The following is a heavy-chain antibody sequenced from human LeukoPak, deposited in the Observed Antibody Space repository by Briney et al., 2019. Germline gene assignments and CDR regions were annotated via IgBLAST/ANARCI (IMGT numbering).Heavy chain of an antibody. V-gene: IGHV1-46*01. CDR3: ARDRRGTPFDL. CDR2: INPSGGST. D-gene: IGHD1-1*01. CDR1: GYTFTCYY. Sequence: GASVKVSCKASGYTFTCYYMHWVRQAPGQGLEWMGIINPSGGSTSYAQKFQGRVTMTRDTSTSTVYMELSSLRSEDTAVYYCARDRRGTPFDLWGRGTLVTVSS. J-gene: IGHJ2*01.